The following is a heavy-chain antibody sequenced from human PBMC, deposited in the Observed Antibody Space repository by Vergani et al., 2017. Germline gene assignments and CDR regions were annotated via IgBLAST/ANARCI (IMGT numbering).Heavy chain of an antibody. V-gene: IGHV4-30-4*08. D-gene: IGHD3-10*01. J-gene: IGHJ4*02. Sequence: QVQLQESGPGLVKPSQTLSLTCTVSGSSISSGDYYWSWIRQPPGKGLEWIGYIYYSGSTYYNPSLKSRVTISVDTSKNQFSLKLSSVTAADTAVYYCAREAITMVRGVIPIDYWGQGTLVTVSS. CDR3: AREAITMVRGVIPIDY. CDR1: GSSISSGDYY. CDR2: IYYSGST.